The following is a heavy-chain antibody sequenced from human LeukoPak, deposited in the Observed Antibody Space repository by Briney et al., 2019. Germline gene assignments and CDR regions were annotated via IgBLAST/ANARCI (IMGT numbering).Heavy chain of an antibody. Sequence: ASVKVSCKASGYTFTGYYMHWVRLAPGQGLEWMGWINPNSGGTNYAQKFQGRVTMTRDTSISTAYLELSRLRSDDTAVYYCARVTSIRYFDWFGEGAFDIWGQGTMVTVSS. J-gene: IGHJ3*02. CDR3: ARVTSIRYFDWFGEGAFDI. CDR2: INPNSGGT. V-gene: IGHV1-2*02. CDR1: GYTFTGYY. D-gene: IGHD3-9*01.